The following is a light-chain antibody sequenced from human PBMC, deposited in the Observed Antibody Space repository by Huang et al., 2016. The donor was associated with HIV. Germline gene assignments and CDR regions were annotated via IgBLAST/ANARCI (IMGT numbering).Light chain of an antibody. J-gene: IGKJ1*01. Sequence: DIQMPQTPSTLSASVGDRVMITCRASQSMSSWLAWYQHKPGKATNLLIYKASTLVSGVPSLVSGSGSGTEFTRTISRRQPEDSATYYCQQYNSHSRTFGQGTKVEIK. CDR2: KAS. CDR3: QQYNSHSRT. CDR1: QSMSSW. V-gene: IGKV1-5*03.